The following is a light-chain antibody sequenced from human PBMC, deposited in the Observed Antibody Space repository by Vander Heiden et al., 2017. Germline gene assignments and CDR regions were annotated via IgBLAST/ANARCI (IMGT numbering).Light chain of an antibody. CDR1: QSVTTN. Sequence: DIVMTQSPATLSVSPRERATLSCRASQSVTTNLAWYQQKPGQAPRLLIYAASIRATGIPARFSGSGSGTEFTLTITSLQSEDFGVYYCHQYDAWPPWTFGQGTKVEIK. CDR3: HQYDAWPPWT. V-gene: IGKV3D-15*01. J-gene: IGKJ1*01. CDR2: AAS.